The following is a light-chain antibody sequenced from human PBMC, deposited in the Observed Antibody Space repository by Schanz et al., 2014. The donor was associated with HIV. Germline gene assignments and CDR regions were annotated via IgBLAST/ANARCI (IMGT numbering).Light chain of an antibody. V-gene: IGLV2-11*01. Sequence: QSVLTQPPSASGSPGQSVTISCTGTSSDVGGYNYVSWYQHHPGKAPKLIIYDINQRPSGVPDRFSGSKSGNTASLTISGLQAEDEADYYCCSYAGSFPYVFGTGTKLTVL. CDR3: CSYAGSFPYV. CDR2: DIN. CDR1: SSDVGGYNY. J-gene: IGLJ1*01.